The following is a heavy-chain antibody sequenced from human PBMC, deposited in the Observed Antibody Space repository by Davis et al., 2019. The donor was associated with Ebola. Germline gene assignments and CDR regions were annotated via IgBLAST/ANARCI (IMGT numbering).Heavy chain of an antibody. CDR2: ISAYNGNT. Sequence: AASVKVSCKASGYTFTSYGISWVRQAPGQGLEWMGWISAYNGNTNYAQKLQGRVTMTTDTSTSTAYMEVGTLRADDTAVYYCARERTNFRLLDPWGPGTLVTVSS. V-gene: IGHV1-18*01. CDR1: GYTFTSYG. CDR3: ARERTNFRLLDP. D-gene: IGHD4/OR15-4a*01. J-gene: IGHJ5*02.